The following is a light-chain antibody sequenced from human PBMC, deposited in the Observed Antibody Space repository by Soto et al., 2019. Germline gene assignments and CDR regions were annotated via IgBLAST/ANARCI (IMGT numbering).Light chain of an antibody. CDR1: QSVSSY. J-gene: IGKJ2*01. CDR2: DAS. Sequence: EIVLTQSPATLSLSPGERATLSCRASQSVSSYLTWYQQKPGQAPRLLIYDASSRATGIPARFSGGGSGTDFTLTISSLEPEDFAVYYCQQHGSSPPYTFGQGTTVDIK. V-gene: IGKV3-11*01. CDR3: QQHGSSPPYT.